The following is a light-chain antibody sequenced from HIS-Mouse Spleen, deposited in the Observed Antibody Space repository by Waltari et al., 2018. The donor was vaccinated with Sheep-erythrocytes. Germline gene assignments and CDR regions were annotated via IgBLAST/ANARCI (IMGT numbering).Light chain of an antibody. CDR1: ALPKKY. CDR3: YSTDSSGNHSNWV. V-gene: IGLV3-10*01. CDR2: EDS. J-gene: IGLJ3*02. Sequence: SYELTQPPSVSVSPGQTARITCSGDALPKKYAYWYQQKSGQAPVLVIYEDSKRPAWIPERFSGSSSGTMATLTISGAQVEDEADYYCYSTDSSGNHSNWVFGGGTKLTVL.